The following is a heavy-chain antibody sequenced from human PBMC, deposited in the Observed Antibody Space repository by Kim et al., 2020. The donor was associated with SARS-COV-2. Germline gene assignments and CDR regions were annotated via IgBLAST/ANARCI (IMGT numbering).Heavy chain of an antibody. Sequence: ASVKVSCKASGYTFTSYYMHWVRQAPGQGLEWMGIINPSGGSTSYAQKFQGRVTMTRDTSTSTVYMELSSLRSEDTAVYYCARDPELDILTGYYTGHYFDYCGQGTLVTVSS. J-gene: IGHJ4*02. V-gene: IGHV1-46*01. CDR3: ARDPELDILTGYYTGHYFDY. CDR1: GYTFTSYY. D-gene: IGHD3-9*01. CDR2: INPSGGST.